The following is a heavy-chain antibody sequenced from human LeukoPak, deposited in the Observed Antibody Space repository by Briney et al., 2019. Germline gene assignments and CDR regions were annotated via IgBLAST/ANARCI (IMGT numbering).Heavy chain of an antibody. CDR1: GYTFTGYY. D-gene: IGHD3-10*01. V-gene: IGHV1-2*02. J-gene: IGHJ4*02. CDR3: ARGRTMVRGVVGDY. CDR2: INPNSGST. Sequence: ASVKVSCKASGYTFTGYYMHWVRQAPGQGLEWMGWINPNSGSTNYAQKFQGRVTMTRDTSISTAYMELSRLRSDDTAVYYCARGRTMVRGVVGDYWGQGTLVTVSS.